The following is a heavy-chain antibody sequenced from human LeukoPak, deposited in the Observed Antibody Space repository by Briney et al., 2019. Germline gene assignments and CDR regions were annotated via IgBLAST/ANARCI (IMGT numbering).Heavy chain of an antibody. D-gene: IGHD6-13*01. J-gene: IGHJ3*01. CDR2: IIWNGVST. V-gene: IGHV3-20*01. CDR3: ARNGYSSSVIDAFDL. CDR1: GFTVSSNS. Sequence: GGSLRLSCTVSGFTVSSNSMSWVRQVPGKGLEWVSGIIWNGVSTGYADSVKGRFTISRDNAKNSLYLQMNSLRAEDTASYHCARNGYSSSVIDAFDLWGQGTVVTVSS.